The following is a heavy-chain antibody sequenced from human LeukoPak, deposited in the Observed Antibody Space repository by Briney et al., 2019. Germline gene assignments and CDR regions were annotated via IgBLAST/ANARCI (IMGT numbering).Heavy chain of an antibody. Sequence: SETLSLTCTVSGGSISSYYWSWIRQPPGKGLEWIGEINHSGSTNYNPSLKSRVTISVDTSKNQFSLKLSSVTAADTAVYYCAISDYYDSSGYDYDAFDIWGQGTMVTVSS. CDR2: INHSGST. D-gene: IGHD3-22*01. J-gene: IGHJ3*02. CDR1: GGSISSYY. CDR3: AISDYYDSSGYDYDAFDI. V-gene: IGHV4-34*01.